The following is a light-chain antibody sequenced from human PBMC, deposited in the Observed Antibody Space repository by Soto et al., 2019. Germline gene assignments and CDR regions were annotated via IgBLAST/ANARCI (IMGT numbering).Light chain of an antibody. CDR2: EVS. V-gene: IGLV2-14*01. J-gene: IGLJ2*01. CDR3: ASYTTTKTVV. CDR1: SSDVGGYNY. Sequence: QSALTQPASVSGSPGQSITISCTGTSSDVGGYNYVSWYQYHPGKAPKLIIYEVSRPSGVSDRFSGSKSGSTASLTISGLQGEDEADYYCASYTTTKTVVFGGGTKLTVL.